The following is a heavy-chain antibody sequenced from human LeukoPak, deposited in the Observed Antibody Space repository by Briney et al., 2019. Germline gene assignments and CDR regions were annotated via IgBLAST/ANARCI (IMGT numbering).Heavy chain of an antibody. CDR1: GGSFSGYY. CDR2: IYYSGST. CDR3: AREPEGITTYFDY. D-gene: IGHD1-1*01. Sequence: PSETLSLTCAVYGGSFSGYYWSWIRQPPGKGLEWIGSIYYSGSTYYNPSLKSRVTISVDTSKNQFSLKLSSVTAADTAVYYCAREPEGITTYFDYWGQGTLVTVSS. J-gene: IGHJ4*02. V-gene: IGHV4-34*01.